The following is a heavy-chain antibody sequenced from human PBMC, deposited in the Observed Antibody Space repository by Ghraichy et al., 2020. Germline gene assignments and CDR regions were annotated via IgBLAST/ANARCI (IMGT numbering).Heavy chain of an antibody. J-gene: IGHJ6*02. Sequence: SVKVSCTTAGGPSTNYGTTWKRQAPVLVQKKMGSISRMSATPEYAQKFQGRVTILADQSTRTVFLELRSLRSDDTAVYYCARLLAPQLVNILYGYYYYGMDVWGQGT. CDR3: ARLLAPQLVNILYGYYYYGMDV. CDR1: GGPSTNYG. CDR2: ISRMSATP. D-gene: IGHD2/OR15-2a*01. V-gene: IGHV1-69*13.